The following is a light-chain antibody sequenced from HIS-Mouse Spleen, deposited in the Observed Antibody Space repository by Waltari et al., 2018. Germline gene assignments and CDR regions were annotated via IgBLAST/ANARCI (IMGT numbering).Light chain of an antibody. J-gene: IGLJ1*01. CDR1: SSDTGGYNS. CDR2: DVS. CDR3: CSYAGSYTYV. Sequence: QSALTQPRSVSGSPGQSAPTSCPGTSSDTGGYNSLPWYQHHPGKAPNLMIYDVSKRPSGVPDRFSGSKSGNTASLTISGLQAEDEADYYCCSYAGSYTYVFGTGTKVTVL. V-gene: IGLV2-11*01.